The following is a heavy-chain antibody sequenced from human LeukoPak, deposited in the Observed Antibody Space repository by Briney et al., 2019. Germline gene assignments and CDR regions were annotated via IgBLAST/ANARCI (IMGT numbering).Heavy chain of an antibody. V-gene: IGHV4-59*12. CDR2: IYYSGST. CDR1: GGSISSYY. J-gene: IGHJ4*02. D-gene: IGHD6-13*01. CDR3: ARDPQPLGYFDY. Sequence: SETLSLTCTVSGGSISSYYWSWIRQPPGKGLEWIGYIYYSGSTNYNPSLKSRVTISVDTSKNQFSLKLSSVTAADTAVYYCARDPQPLGYFDYWGQGTLVTVSS.